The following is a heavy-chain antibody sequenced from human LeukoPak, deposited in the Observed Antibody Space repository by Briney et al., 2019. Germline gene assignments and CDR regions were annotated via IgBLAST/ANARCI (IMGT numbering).Heavy chain of an antibody. CDR2: INPNSGGT. Sequence: ASVKVSCKASGYTFTGYYMHWVRQAPGQGLEWMGWINPNSGGTNYAQKFQGRVTMTRDTSISTAYMELSRLRSDDTAVYYCARRHVEYSSSSDPYCFDYWGQGTLVTVSS. CDR3: ARRHVEYSSSSDPYCFDY. CDR1: GYTFTGYY. D-gene: IGHD6-6*01. V-gene: IGHV1-2*02. J-gene: IGHJ4*02.